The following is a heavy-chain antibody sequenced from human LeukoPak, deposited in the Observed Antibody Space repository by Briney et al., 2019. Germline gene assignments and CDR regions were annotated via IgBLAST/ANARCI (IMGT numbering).Heavy chain of an antibody. CDR1: GFTFSSYA. D-gene: IGHD2-2*01. J-gene: IGHJ4*02. V-gene: IGHV3-30*01. Sequence: PGGSLRLSCAASGFTFSSYAMSWVRQAPGKGLEWVAVISYDGSNKYYADSVKGRFTISRDNSKNTLYLQMNSLRAEDTAVYYCASLLSNVGSCSSTSCYFSDYWGQGTLVTVSS. CDR3: ASLLSNVGSCSSTSCYFSDY. CDR2: ISYDGSNK.